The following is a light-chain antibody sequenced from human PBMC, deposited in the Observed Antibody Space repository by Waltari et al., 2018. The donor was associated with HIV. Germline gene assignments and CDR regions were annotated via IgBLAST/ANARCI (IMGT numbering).Light chain of an antibody. Sequence: QSVLTQPPSASGTPGQGFTISCSGSSSNIGSNAVNWYRQLPGTAPKVLIYSNNQRPSGVPDRFSGSKSGTSASLAISGLQSEDDADYYCAAWDDSLNGLLFGGGTKLTVL. J-gene: IGLJ2*01. V-gene: IGLV1-44*01. CDR3: AAWDDSLNGLL. CDR2: SNN. CDR1: SSNIGSNA.